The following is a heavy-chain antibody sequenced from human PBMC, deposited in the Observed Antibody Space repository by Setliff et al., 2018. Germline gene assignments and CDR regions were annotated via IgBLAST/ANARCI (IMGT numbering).Heavy chain of an antibody. D-gene: IGHD1-7*01. CDR3: ARDLFRNSGGLYC. CDR1: GFIFSSLW. Sequence: GGSLRLSCEASGFIFSSLWMSWVRQAPGRGLEWVANINQEGSGRYYVDSVKGRFSISRDNAKGSLYLQMNSLRADDTAMYYCARDLFRNSGGLYCWGQGTLVTVSS. CDR2: INQEGSGR. J-gene: IGHJ4*02. V-gene: IGHV3-7*01.